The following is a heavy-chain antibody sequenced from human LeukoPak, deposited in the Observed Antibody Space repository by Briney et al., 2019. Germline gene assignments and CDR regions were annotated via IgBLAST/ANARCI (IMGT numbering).Heavy chain of an antibody. CDR3: ARGPIHCSSTSCYIWHFDY. V-gene: IGHV1-2*02. CDR2: INPNSGGT. CDR1: GCTFTGYY. Sequence: ASVKVSCKASGCTFTGYYMHWVRQAPGQGLEWMGWINPNSGGTNYAQKFQGRVTMTRDTSISTAYMELSGLRSDDTAVYYCARGPIHCSSTSCYIWHFDYWGQGTLVTVSS. D-gene: IGHD2-2*02. J-gene: IGHJ4*02.